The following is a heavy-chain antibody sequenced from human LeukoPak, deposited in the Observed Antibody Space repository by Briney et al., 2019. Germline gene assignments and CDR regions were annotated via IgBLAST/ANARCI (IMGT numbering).Heavy chain of an antibody. CDR3: ARNMLGYNYHYMDV. D-gene: IGHD2-8*01. V-gene: IGHV3-30*02. CDR1: GFTFSSYG. Sequence: PGGSLRLPCAASGFTFSSYGMHWVRQAPGKGLEWVAYIRYDGSNKYYEDSMKGRFTISRHNAKNSLYLQMNSLSAEDTALYYCARNMLGYNYHYMDVWGKGTTVTVSS. J-gene: IGHJ6*03. CDR2: IRYDGSNK.